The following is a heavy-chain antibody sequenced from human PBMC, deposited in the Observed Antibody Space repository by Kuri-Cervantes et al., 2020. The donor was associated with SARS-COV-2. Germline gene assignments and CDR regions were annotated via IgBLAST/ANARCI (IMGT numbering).Heavy chain of an antibody. CDR1: GFTFSSYS. Sequence: ETLSLTCAASGFTFSSYSMNWVRQAPGKGLEWVSYISSSSSTIYYADSVKGRFTISRDNAKNSLYLQVNSLRDEDTAVYYCASGVYEEWELPGEDYWGQGTLVTVSS. D-gene: IGHD1-26*01. CDR2: ISSSSSTI. V-gene: IGHV3-48*02. CDR3: ASGVYEEWELPGEDY. J-gene: IGHJ4*02.